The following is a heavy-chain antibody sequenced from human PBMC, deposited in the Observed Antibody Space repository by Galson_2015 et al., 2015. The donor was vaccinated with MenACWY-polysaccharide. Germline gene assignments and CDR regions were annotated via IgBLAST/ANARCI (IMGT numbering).Heavy chain of an antibody. CDR2: ISAGNGRT. D-gene: IGHD6-19*01. V-gene: IGHV1-3*01. Sequence: SVKVSCKASGYIFTNYAMHWVRQAPGQSFEWMGWISAGNGRTEYSQKFQARVTITRNTSASTAYMEVSSLRSEDTAVYYCARDSENLDYWGQGTLVTVSS. J-gene: IGHJ4*02. CDR3: ARDSENLDY. CDR1: GYIFTNYA.